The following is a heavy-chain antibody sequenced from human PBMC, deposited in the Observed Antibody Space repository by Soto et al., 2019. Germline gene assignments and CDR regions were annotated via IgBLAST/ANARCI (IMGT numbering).Heavy chain of an antibody. V-gene: IGHV4-30-4*01. D-gene: IGHD3-3*01. CDR2: MHDSGTT. J-gene: IGHJ4*02. Sequence: SETLSLTCSVSGASVTSGDYYRNWIRQTPGTGLEWLGYMHDSGTTSYTPSLKSRVTISRDTSKNQFSLKLTSVSAADTAVYFCARGGLYDLWSGLFDWGQGIRVAVAS. CDR3: ARGGLYDLWSGLFD. CDR1: GASVTSGDYY.